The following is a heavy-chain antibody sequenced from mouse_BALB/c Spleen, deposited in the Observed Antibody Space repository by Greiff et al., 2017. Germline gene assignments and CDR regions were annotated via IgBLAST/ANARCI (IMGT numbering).Heavy chain of an antibody. V-gene: IGHV5-9-4*01. Sequence: EVQGVESGGGLVKPGGSLKLSCAASGFTFSSYAMSWVRQSPEKRLEWVAEISSGGSYTYYPDTVTGRFTIARDNAKNTLYLEMSSLRSEDTAMYYCARAPYGNYSFAYWGQGTLVTVSA. CDR1: GFTFSSYA. J-gene: IGHJ3*01. D-gene: IGHD2-1*01. CDR2: ISSGGSYT. CDR3: ARAPYGNYSFAY.